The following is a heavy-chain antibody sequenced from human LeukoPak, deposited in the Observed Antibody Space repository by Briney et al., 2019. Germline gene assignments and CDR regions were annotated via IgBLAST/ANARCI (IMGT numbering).Heavy chain of an antibody. CDR2: ISSSGSTI. J-gene: IGHJ6*03. CDR3: ARRLGRGLYYYYYMDV. V-gene: IGHV3-11*01. Sequence: AGGSLRLSCAASGFTFSDYYMSWIRQAPGKGLEWVSYISSSGSTIYYADSVKGRFTISRDNAKNSLYLQMNSLRAEDTAVYYCARRLGRGLYYYYYMDVWGKGTTVTISS. D-gene: IGHD7-27*01. CDR1: GFTFSDYY.